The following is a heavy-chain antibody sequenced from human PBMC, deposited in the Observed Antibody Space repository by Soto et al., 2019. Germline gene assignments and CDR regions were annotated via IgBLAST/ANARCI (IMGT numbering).Heavy chain of an antibody. V-gene: IGHV4-4*02. CDR3: AREMGYCSSTSCYGGSYYYGMDV. J-gene: IGHJ6*02. CDR2: IDHSGST. CDR1: GGSISSSNW. Sequence: QVQLQESGPGLVKPSGTLSLTCAVSGGSISSSNWWSWVRQPPGKGLEWIGEIDHSGSTHYNPSLKSRVPISVDKSKNQFSLKLSSVTAADTAVYYCAREMGYCSSTSCYGGSYYYGMDVWGQGTTVTVSS. D-gene: IGHD2-2*01.